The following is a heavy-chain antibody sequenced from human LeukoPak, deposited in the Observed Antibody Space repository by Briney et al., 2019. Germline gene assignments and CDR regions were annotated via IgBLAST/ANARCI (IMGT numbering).Heavy chain of an antibody. CDR1: GYTITAYY. J-gene: IGHJ4*02. CDR3: ARDPYGPLDY. Sequence: ASVKVSRKASGYTITAYYIHWVRQAPGQGLEWMGWVDPESGKTHYAQKFQGRATTTRDTSISTVYMEVSSLKSDDTAVYYCARDPYGPLDYWGQGIRVTVSS. D-gene: IGHD3-10*01. CDR2: VDPESGKT. V-gene: IGHV1-2*02.